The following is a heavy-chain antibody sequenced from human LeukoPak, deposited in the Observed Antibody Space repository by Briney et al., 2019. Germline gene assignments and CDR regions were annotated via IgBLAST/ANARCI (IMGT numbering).Heavy chain of an antibody. CDR3: ANDQGFGDLDNY. J-gene: IGHJ4*02. Sequence: GGSLRLSCTTSGFTFSNYAMSWVRQAPGKGLEWVASISGSAVNTYYADSVKGRFAISRDNSKNTLYLEMTSLRAEDTAVYYCANDQGFGDLDNYRGQETRVTVSS. CDR2: ISGSAVNT. D-gene: IGHD3-10*01. CDR1: GFTFSNYA. V-gene: IGHV3-23*01.